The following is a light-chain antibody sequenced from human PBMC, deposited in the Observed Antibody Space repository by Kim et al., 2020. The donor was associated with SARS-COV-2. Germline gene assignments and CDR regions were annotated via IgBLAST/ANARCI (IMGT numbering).Light chain of an antibody. J-gene: IGLJ1*01. Sequence: QMVTISCTGTYSNIGADYDVHWYQHLPGAAPKLLIYDNNKRPSGVPDRFSGSKSGTSASLAITGLQAEDEADYYCQSYDSSLSGYVFATGTKVTVL. CDR2: DNN. V-gene: IGLV1-40*01. CDR1: YSNIGADYD. CDR3: QSYDSSLSGYV.